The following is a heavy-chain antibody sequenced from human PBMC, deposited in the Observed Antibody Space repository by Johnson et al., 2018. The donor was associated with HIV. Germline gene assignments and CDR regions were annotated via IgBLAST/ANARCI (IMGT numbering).Heavy chain of an antibody. J-gene: IGHJ3*02. V-gene: IGHV3-66*01. CDR1: GFTVSSNY. Sequence: VQLVESGGGLVQPGGSLRLSCAASGFTVSSNYMSWVRQAPGKGLEWVSVIYSGGSTYYADSVKGRFTIYRDNAKNTLYLQMNSLRAEDTAVYYCAREPWFHDAFDIWGQGTMVTVSS. D-gene: IGHD3-10*01. CDR2: IYSGGST. CDR3: AREPWFHDAFDI.